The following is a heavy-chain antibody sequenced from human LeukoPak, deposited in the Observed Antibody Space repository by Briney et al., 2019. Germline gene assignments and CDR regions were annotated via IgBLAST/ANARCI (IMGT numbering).Heavy chain of an antibody. CDR3: AGLRFLEWSRHYYYGMDV. CDR2: IIPIFGTA. Sequence: GASVKVSCKASGYTFTSYGISWVRQAPGQGLEWMGGIIPIFGTANYAQKFQGRVTITADESTSTAYMELSSLRSEDTAVYYCAGLRFLEWSRHYYYGMDVWGQGTTVTVSS. V-gene: IGHV1-69*13. CDR1: GYTFTSYG. J-gene: IGHJ6*02. D-gene: IGHD3-3*01.